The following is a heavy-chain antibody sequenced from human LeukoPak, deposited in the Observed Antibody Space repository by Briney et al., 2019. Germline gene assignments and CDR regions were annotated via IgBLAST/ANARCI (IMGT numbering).Heavy chain of an antibody. CDR1: GFTFSSYA. D-gene: IGHD4-17*01. CDR2: ISGSGGSI. CDR3: AKDRPPLYDDYGYYYYYYMDV. V-gene: IGHV3-23*01. Sequence: GGSLRLSCAASGFTFSSYAMSWVRQAPGKGLEWVSGISGSGGSIYYAASVKGRFTISRANSKNTLYLQMHSLRAEDTAVYYCAKDRPPLYDDYGYYYYYYMDVWGKGTTVTVSS. J-gene: IGHJ6*03.